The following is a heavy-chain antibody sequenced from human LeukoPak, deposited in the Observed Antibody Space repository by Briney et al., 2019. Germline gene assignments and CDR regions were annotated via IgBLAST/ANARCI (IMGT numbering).Heavy chain of an antibody. D-gene: IGHD3-10*01. V-gene: IGHV4-39*01. CDR3: ARLFPLMVRGVSDAFDI. CDR1: GGSISSSSYY. J-gene: IGHJ3*02. CDR2: IYYSGST. Sequence: SGTLSLTCTVSGGSISSSSYYWGWIRQPPGKGLEWIGSIYYSGSTYYNPSLKSRVTISVDTSKNQFSLKLSSVTAADTAVYYCARLFPLMVRGVSDAFDIWGQGTMVTVSS.